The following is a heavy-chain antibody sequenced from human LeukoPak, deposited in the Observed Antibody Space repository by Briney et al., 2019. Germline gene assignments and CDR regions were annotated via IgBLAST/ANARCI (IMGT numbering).Heavy chain of an antibody. Sequence: GGSLRLSCAASGFTFSSYAMSWVRQAPGKGLEWVSAISGSGGSTYYADSVKGRFTISRDNSKNTLYLQMNSLRAEDTAVYYCARDLAPHGIVGATLDYWGQGTLVTVSS. V-gene: IGHV3-23*01. CDR3: ARDLAPHGIVGATLDY. CDR1: GFTFSSYA. CDR2: ISGSGGST. J-gene: IGHJ4*02. D-gene: IGHD1-26*01.